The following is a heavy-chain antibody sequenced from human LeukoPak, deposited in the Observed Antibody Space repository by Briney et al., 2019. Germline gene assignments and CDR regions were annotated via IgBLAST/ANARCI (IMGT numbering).Heavy chain of an antibody. CDR3: ARVVVVVAARYNWFDP. CDR1: GYTFTGYY. CDR2: INPNSGGT. Sequence: GASVKVSFKASGYTFTGYYMHWVRQAPGQGREWMGWINPNSGGTNYAQKFQGRVTMTRDTSISTAYMELSRLRSDDTAVYYCARVVVVVAARYNWFDPWGQGTLVTVSS. V-gene: IGHV1-2*02. J-gene: IGHJ5*02. D-gene: IGHD2-15*01.